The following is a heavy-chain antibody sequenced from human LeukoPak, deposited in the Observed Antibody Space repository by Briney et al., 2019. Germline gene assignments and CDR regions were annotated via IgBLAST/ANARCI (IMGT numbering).Heavy chain of an antibody. V-gene: IGHV4-59*01. CDR2: IYYSGSS. D-gene: IGHD3-10*01. CDR3: ARGGDYYASGTYYAFDP. Sequence: SETLSLTCTVSGGSISYYYWNWIRQPPGKGLEWIGYIYYSGSSNYNPSLKSRVSISVDTSMNQFSLRLSSVTAADTAVYYRARGGDYYASGTYYAFDPWGQETLVTVSS. J-gene: IGHJ5*02. CDR1: GGSISYYY.